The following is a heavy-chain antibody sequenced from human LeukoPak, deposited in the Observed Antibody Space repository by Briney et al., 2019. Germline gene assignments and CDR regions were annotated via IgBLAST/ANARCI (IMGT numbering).Heavy chain of an antibody. CDR3: ARDGYYDSSGYSPDY. CDR1: GFTFSSYS. Sequence: PGGSLRLSCTASGFTFSSYSMNWVRQAPGKGLEWVSSISSSSSYIYYADSVKGRFTISRDNAKNSLYLQMNSLRAEDTAVYYCARDGYYDSSGYSPDYWGQGTLVTVSS. CDR2: ISSSSSYI. V-gene: IGHV3-21*01. J-gene: IGHJ4*02. D-gene: IGHD3-22*01.